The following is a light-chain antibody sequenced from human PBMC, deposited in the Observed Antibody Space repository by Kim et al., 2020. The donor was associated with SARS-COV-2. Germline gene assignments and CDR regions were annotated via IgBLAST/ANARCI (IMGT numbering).Light chain of an antibody. CDR2: GAS. Sequence: SPGERATLSCRASQSVSSSDLAWYQQKPGQAPRLLIYGASTRATGIPDRFSGSGSGTDFTLTISRLEPEDFAVYYCQHYGSSLWTFGQGTKVDIK. CDR1: QSVSSSD. CDR3: QHYGSSLWT. J-gene: IGKJ1*01. V-gene: IGKV3-20*01.